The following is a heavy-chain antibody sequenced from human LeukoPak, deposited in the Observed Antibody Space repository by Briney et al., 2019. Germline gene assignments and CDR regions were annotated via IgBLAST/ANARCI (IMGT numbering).Heavy chain of an antibody. V-gene: IGHV4-39*01. J-gene: IGHJ6*03. CDR3: ARQRADYYYYYMDV. Sequence: PETLSLTCIVSGGSISGTNSYWAWIRQPAGKGLEWIGSIYFSGSTFYKSSLESRLNMSVDMSKNQFSLKVRSVTAADTAVYYCARQRADYYYYYMDVWGKGTTVTVSS. CDR2: IYFSGST. CDR1: GGSISGTNSY.